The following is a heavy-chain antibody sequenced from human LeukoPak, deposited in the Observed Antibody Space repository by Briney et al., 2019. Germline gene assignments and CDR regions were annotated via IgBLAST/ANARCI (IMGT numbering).Heavy chain of an antibody. CDR3: ARESDSSGYFDY. J-gene: IGHJ4*02. Sequence: GGSLRLSCAASGFTFSDYFMTWIRQAPGKGLEWGSEISSSRGYTSWSYTNYADSVKGRFTISRDNAKTSLSLQMDSLRAEDTAVYYCARESDSSGYFDYWGQGTLVTVSS. D-gene: IGHD3-22*01. CDR2: ISSSRGYTSWSYT. V-gene: IGHV3-11*05. CDR1: GFTFSDYF.